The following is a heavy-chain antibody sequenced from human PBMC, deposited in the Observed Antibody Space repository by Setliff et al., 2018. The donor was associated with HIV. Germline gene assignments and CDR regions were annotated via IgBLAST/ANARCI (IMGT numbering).Heavy chain of an antibody. Sequence: KTSETLSLTCTVSNVSINSYYWSWIRQPAGRALEWIGRIYSSGSTNYNPSLKSRVKMSIDTSKNQFSLKLSSVTAADTAVYFCARDPYCSGDGCFRYYQHWGRGTLVT. D-gene: IGHD2-15*01. CDR3: ARDPYCSGDGCFRYYQH. CDR1: NVSINSYY. CDR2: IYSSGST. J-gene: IGHJ1*01. V-gene: IGHV4-4*07.